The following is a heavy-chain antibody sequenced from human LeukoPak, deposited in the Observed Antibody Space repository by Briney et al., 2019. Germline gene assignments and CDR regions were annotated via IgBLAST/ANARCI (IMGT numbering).Heavy chain of an antibody. CDR2: IIPIFGTA. CDR1: GGTFSSYA. D-gene: IGHD4-11*01. J-gene: IGHJ4*02. CDR3: AREGAYSDYAGY. Sequence: SVKVSCKASGGTFSSYAISWVRQAPGQGLEWMGGIIPIFGTANYAQKFQGRVTITADKSTSTAYMELSSLRSEDTAVYYCAREGAYSDYAGYWGQGTLVTVSS. V-gene: IGHV1-69*06.